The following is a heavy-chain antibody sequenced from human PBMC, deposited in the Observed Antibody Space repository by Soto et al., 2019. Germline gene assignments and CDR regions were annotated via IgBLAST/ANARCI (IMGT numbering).Heavy chain of an antibody. Sequence: ASVKVSCKASGYTFTGYYMHWVRQAPGQGLEWMGWINPNSGGTNYAQKFQGWVTMTRDTSISTAYMELSRLRSDDTAVYYCARDATQDSVDDWSGYYKDSSWFDPWGQGTLVTVSS. CDR1: GYTFTGYY. V-gene: IGHV1-2*04. CDR2: INPNSGGT. J-gene: IGHJ5*02. CDR3: ARDATQDSVDDWSGYYKDSSWFDP. D-gene: IGHD3-3*01.